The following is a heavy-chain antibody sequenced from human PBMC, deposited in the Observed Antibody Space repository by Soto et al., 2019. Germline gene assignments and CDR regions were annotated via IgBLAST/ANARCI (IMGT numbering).Heavy chain of an antibody. CDR2: INPSGGST. V-gene: IGHV1-46*03. CDR3: AREGGSWSRPYYYYMDV. CDR1: GYTFTSYY. J-gene: IGHJ6*03. Sequence: ASVKVSCKASGYTFTSYYMHWVRQAPGQGLEWMGIINPSGGSTSYAQKFQGRVTMTRDTSTSTVYRELSSLRSEDTAVYYCAREGGSWSRPYYYYMDVWGKGTTVTVSS. D-gene: IGHD6-13*01.